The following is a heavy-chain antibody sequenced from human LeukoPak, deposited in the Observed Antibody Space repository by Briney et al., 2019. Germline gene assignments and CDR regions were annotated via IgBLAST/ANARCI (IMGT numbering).Heavy chain of an antibody. CDR1: GGSLSGYY. CDR3: ASGLDYYYYMDV. Sequence: SETLSLTCAVYGGSLSGYYWSWIRQPPGKGLEWIGEINYSGSTNYNPSLKSRVTISVDTSKNQFSLKLSSVTAADTAVYYCASGLDYYYYMDVWGKGTTVTVSS. J-gene: IGHJ6*03. CDR2: INYSGST. V-gene: IGHV4-34*01.